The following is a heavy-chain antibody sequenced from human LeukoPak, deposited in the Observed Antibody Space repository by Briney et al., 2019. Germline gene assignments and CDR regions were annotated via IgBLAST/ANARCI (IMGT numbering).Heavy chain of an antibody. J-gene: IGHJ4*02. Sequence: SETLSLTCTVSGGSISSSSYYWGWIRQPPGKGLEWIGSIYCSGSTYYNPSLKSRVTISVDTSKNQCSLKLSSVTAADTAVYYCARAASLYYDFWSGSMPFSDWGQGTLVTVSS. D-gene: IGHD3-3*01. CDR2: IYCSGST. CDR3: ARAASLYYDFWSGSMPFSD. CDR1: GGSISSSSYY. V-gene: IGHV4-39*07.